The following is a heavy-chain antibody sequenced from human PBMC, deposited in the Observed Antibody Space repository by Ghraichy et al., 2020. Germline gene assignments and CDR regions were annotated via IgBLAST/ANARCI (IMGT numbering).Heavy chain of an antibody. D-gene: IGHD6-19*01. CDR1: GYPFTTYH. V-gene: IGHV1-46*01. CDR2: INTNGGSL. Sequence: ASVKVSCKASGYPFTTYHMHWVRQAPGQGLEWMGIINTNGGSLASAQKFQGRLTMTRDTSTSTVYMELSSLRFEDTAFYYCVRADATSGLVPGFPSVEYFEHWGQGTLVSVSS. CDR3: VRADATSGLVPGFPSVEYFEH. J-gene: IGHJ1*01.